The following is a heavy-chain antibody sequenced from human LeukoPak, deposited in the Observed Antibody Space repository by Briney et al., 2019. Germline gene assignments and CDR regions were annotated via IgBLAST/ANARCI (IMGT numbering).Heavy chain of an antibody. CDR3: ASLWPYQLSAFDI. CDR1: GGSFSGYY. J-gene: IGHJ3*02. Sequence: SETLSLTCAVYGGSFSGYYWSWIRQPPGKGLEWIEEINHSGSTNYNPSLKSRVTISVDTSKNQFSLKLSSVTAADTAVYYCASLWPYQLSAFDIWGQGTMVTVSS. V-gene: IGHV4-34*01. CDR2: INHSGST. D-gene: IGHD2-2*01.